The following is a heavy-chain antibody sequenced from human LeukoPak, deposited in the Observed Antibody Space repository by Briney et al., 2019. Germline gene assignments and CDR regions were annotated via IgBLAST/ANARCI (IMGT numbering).Heavy chain of an antibody. D-gene: IGHD3-10*01. Sequence: GGSRRLSCAASGFTFSSYAMHWVRQAPGKGLEWVAVISYDGSNKYYADSVKGRFTISRDNSKNTLYLQMNSLRAEDTAVYYCARDRAYRITMVRGVLDYWGQGTLVTVSS. CDR3: ARDRAYRITMVRGVLDY. CDR2: ISYDGSNK. CDR1: GFTFSSYA. J-gene: IGHJ4*02. V-gene: IGHV3-30*04.